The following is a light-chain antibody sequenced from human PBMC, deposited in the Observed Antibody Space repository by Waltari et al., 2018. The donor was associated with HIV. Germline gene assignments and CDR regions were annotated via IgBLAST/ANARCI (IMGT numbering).Light chain of an antibody. V-gene: IGKV3-11*01. Sequence: EIVLTQSPATLSLSPGERATLSCRASQSVSSYLAWYQQKPGQAPRLLIYDASNRATGIPARFSGSGSGTDFTLTISSLEPEDFAVYYCQQRGNWPRGYTFGQGTKLEIK. J-gene: IGKJ2*01. CDR1: QSVSSY. CDR3: QQRGNWPRGYT. CDR2: DAS.